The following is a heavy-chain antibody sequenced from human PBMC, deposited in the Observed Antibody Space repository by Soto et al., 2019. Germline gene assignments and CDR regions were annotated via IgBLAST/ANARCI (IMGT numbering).Heavy chain of an antibody. Sequence: GGSLRLSCAASGFTFSDYYMSWIRQAPGKGLEWLSYISSSGSTIFYADSVKGRFTISRDNAKNSLYLQMNSLRVEDTAVYYCARDFQTRLGELSPPGYWGQGTQVTVSS. V-gene: IGHV3-11*01. CDR1: GFTFSDYY. CDR2: ISSSGSTI. J-gene: IGHJ4*02. CDR3: ARDFQTRLGELSPPGY. D-gene: IGHD3-16*02.